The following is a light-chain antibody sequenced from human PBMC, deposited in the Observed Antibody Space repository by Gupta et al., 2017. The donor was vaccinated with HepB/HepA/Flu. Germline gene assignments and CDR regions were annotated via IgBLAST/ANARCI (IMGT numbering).Light chain of an antibody. CDR3: QQYSTYSQFT. CDR1: QSIKSW. J-gene: IGKJ3*01. Sequence: DIQMTQSPSTLSASVGDRVIITCRASQSIKSWLAWYQQKPGKAPKLLIYKASTLESGVPSRFSGSGSGTEFTLTISSLQPDDFATYYCQQYSTYSQFTFGPGTKVDIK. CDR2: KAS. V-gene: IGKV1-5*03.